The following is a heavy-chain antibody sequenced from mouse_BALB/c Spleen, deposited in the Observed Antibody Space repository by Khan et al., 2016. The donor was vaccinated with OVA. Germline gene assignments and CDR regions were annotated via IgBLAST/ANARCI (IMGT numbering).Heavy chain of an antibody. CDR1: GYTFTDYA. CDR2: ISTYSGNT. J-gene: IGHJ2*01. Sequence: QVQLQQSGPELVRPGVSVKISCKGSGYTFTDYAMYWVKQSHAKSLEWIGLISTYSGNTTYNQKFKGKATMTVDKSSSTAYMALARLTSEDSAIYCCARPAYDGYYDYWGQGTTLTVSS. V-gene: IGHV1S137*01. D-gene: IGHD2-3*01. CDR3: ARPAYDGYYDY.